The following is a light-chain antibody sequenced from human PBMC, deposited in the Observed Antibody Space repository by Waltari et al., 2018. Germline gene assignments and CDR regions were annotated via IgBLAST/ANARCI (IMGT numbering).Light chain of an antibody. Sequence: DIVLTQSPATLSLSPVERATLSCRASQSVANFLAWYQQKPGQAPRLLIYDVSNRATDIPARFSGSGFATDFTLTISDVEPEDIAVYYCQQRNKWPLTFGGGTKVEIK. CDR3: QQRNKWPLT. CDR2: DVS. J-gene: IGKJ4*01. CDR1: QSVANF. V-gene: IGKV3-11*01.